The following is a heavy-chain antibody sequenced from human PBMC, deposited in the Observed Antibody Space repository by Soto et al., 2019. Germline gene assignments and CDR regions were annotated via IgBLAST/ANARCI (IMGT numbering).Heavy chain of an antibody. D-gene: IGHD3-10*01. CDR2: INHSGST. CDR3: ARGLSYYYGSGSYGSASYYYYYMDV. CDR1: GGSFSGYY. Sequence: SETLSLTCAVYGGSFSGYYWSWIRQPQGKGLEWIGEINHSGSTNYNPSLKSRVTISVDTSRNQFSLKLSSVTAADTAVYYCARGLSYYYGSGSYGSASYYYYYMDVWGKGTTVTVSS. V-gene: IGHV4-34*01. J-gene: IGHJ6*03.